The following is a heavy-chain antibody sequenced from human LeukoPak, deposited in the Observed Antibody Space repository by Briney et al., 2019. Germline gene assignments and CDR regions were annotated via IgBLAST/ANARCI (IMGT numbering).Heavy chain of an antibody. V-gene: IGHV4-59*08. CDR1: GGSISGYY. J-gene: IGHJ5*02. Sequence: SETRSLTCSVSGGSISGYYWSWMRQPPWKGLEWIGFIYYTGSINYNPSLKSRVTISVDRSKNHFSLKLSFVTAADTAVYYCARQRRYCSSASCYFGWFDPWGQGTLVTVSS. CDR2: IYYTGSI. D-gene: IGHD2-2*01. CDR3: ARQRRYCSSASCYFGWFDP.